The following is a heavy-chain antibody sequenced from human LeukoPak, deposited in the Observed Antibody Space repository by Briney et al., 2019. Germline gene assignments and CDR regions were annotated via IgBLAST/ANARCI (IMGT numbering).Heavy chain of an antibody. D-gene: IGHD3-10*01. Sequence: ASVKVSCKATGFTFTNYDINWVRQATGQGLEWMGWMNPVNGNTGCAQKFQGRVTMTRDTSISTAYMELRSLTSEDTAVYYCVRDGEGVAISVNYWFAPWGQGTLVTVSP. J-gene: IGHJ5*02. CDR3: VRDGEGVAISVNYWFAP. V-gene: IGHV1-8*01. CDR2: MNPVNGNT. CDR1: GFTFTNYD.